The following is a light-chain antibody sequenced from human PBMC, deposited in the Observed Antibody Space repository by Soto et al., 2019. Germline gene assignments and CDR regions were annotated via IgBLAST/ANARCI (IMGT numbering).Light chain of an antibody. V-gene: IGLV3-1*01. CDR1: KLGDKY. J-gene: IGLJ2*01. CDR3: QAWDSGTVI. CDR2: QDT. Sequence: SYELTQPPSVSVSPGQTASITCSGGKLGDKYTFWYQQKPGQSPVVVIYQDTNRPSGIPERFSGSNSGNTATLTISGTQAMDEADYYCQAWDSGTVIFGGGTKVTVL.